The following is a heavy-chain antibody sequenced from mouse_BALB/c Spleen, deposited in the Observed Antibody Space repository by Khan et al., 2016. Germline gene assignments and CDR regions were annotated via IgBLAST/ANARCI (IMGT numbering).Heavy chain of an antibody. CDR2: INPDSSTI. J-gene: IGHJ1*01. CDR3: VRPIYYSGSSYFDV. CDR1: GFDFNRYW. D-gene: IGHD1-1*01. V-gene: IGHV4-1*02. Sequence: EVQLQESGGGLVQPGGSLKLSCAASGFDFNRYWMSWVRQAPGKGLEWIGEINPDSSTINYTPSLKDKFIISRDNAKNTLYLQMSKVRSEDTALYYCVRPIYYSGSSYFDVWGAGTTVTVSS.